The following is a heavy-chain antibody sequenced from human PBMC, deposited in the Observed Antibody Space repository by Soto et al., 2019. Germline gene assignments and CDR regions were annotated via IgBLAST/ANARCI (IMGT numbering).Heavy chain of an antibody. V-gene: IGHV3-23*01. J-gene: IGHJ5*02. Sequence: EVQLLESGRGLVQPGGSLRLSCAASEFTFSSYAMSWVRQAPGKGLEWVSTISGSGTSTYYADSVKGRFTISRDNSKNTLYLQMNSLRAEDTAVYYCAKALYSSGWLFDPWGQGTLVTVSS. CDR2: ISGSGTST. CDR1: EFTFSSYA. D-gene: IGHD6-19*01. CDR3: AKALYSSGWLFDP.